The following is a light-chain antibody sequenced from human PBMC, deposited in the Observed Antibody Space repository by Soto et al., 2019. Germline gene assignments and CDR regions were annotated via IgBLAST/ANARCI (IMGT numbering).Light chain of an antibody. CDR3: CSYAGSSTYV. Sequence: QSVLTQPASVSGSPGQSITISCTGTSSDVGSYNLVSWYQQHPGKAPKLMIYEGSKRPSGVSNRFSASKSGNTASLTISGLQAEDEADYYCCSYAGSSTYVFGTGTKVTAL. J-gene: IGLJ1*01. CDR1: SSDVGSYNL. V-gene: IGLV2-23*01. CDR2: EGS.